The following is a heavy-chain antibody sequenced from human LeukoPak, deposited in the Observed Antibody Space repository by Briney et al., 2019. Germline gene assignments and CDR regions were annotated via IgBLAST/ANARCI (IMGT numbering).Heavy chain of an antibody. Sequence: GGSLRLSCAASGFTFSSYSMNWVRQAPGKGLEWVSSISSSSSYIYYADSVKGRFTISRDNAKNSLYLQMNSLRAEDTAVYYCGGSSNGAASSRPGFEYRGQGTLVTVSS. D-gene: IGHD2-2*01. CDR1: GFTFSSYS. CDR2: ISSSSSYI. J-gene: IGHJ4*02. V-gene: IGHV3-21*01. CDR3: GGSSNGAASSRPGFEY.